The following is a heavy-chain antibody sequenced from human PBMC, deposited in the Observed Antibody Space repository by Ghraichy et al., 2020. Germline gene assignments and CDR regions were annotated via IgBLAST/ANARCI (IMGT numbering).Heavy chain of an antibody. CDR3: ARGGTSLLWFGPRFLPFDY. Sequence: SETLSLTCAVYGGSFSGYYWSWIRQPPGKGLEWIGEINHSGSTNYNPSLKSRVTISVDTSKNQFSLKLSSVTAADTAVYYCARGGTSLLWFGPRFLPFDYWGQGTLVTVSS. J-gene: IGHJ4*02. CDR1: GGSFSGYY. V-gene: IGHV4-34*01. CDR2: INHSGST. D-gene: IGHD3-10*01.